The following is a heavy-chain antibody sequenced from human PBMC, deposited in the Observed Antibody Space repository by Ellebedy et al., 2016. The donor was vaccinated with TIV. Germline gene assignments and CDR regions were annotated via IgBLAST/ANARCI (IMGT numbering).Heavy chain of an antibody. Sequence: GESLKISCAASGFTFSSFGMHWVRQAPGKGLEWVAFVRYDGTTKRYADSVKGRFTISRDNSQNMLYLQMNTLRVEDTGVYHCVKEGNGDVWGQGTTVTVSS. V-gene: IGHV3-30*02. J-gene: IGHJ6*02. D-gene: IGHD2-8*01. CDR2: VRYDGTTK. CDR1: GFTFSSFG. CDR3: VKEGNGDV.